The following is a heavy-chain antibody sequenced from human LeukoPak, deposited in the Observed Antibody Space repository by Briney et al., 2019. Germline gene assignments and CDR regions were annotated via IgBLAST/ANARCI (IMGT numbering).Heavy chain of an antibody. CDR1: GGSISSSSYY. CDR3: ARVLPSYGANSD. Sequence: NPSETLSLTCTVSGGSISSSSYYWGWIRQPPGKGLEWIGSIYYSGSTYYNPSLKSRVTISVDTSKNQFSLKLSSVTAADTAVYYCARVLPSYGANSDWGQGTLVTVSS. V-gene: IGHV4-39*07. J-gene: IGHJ4*02. CDR2: IYYSGST. D-gene: IGHD4/OR15-4a*01.